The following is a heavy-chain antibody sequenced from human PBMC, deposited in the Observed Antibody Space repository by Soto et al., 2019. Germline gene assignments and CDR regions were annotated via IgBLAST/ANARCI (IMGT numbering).Heavy chain of an antibody. CDR2: ISAYNGNT. V-gene: IGHV1-18*04. CDR1: GYTFTSYG. CDR3: AREYSGPWGYYGMDV. D-gene: IGHD6-13*01. J-gene: IGHJ6*02. Sequence: ASVKVSCKASGYTFTSYGISWVRQAPGQGLEWMGWISAYNGNTNYAQKLQGRVTMTTDTSTSTAYMELRSLRSDDTAVYYCAREYSGPWGYYGMDVWGQGTTVTVSS.